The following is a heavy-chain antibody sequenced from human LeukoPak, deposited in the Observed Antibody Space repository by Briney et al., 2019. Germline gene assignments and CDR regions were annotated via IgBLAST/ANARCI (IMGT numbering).Heavy chain of an antibody. Sequence: GGSLRLSCAASGFTFSSYSMNWVRQAPGKGLEWVAVISYDGSNKYYADSVKGRFTISRDNSKNTLYLQMNSLRAEDTAVYYCARGSGWDQIAYFDYWGQGTLVTVSS. V-gene: IGHV3-30*03. CDR3: ARGSGWDQIAYFDY. CDR2: ISYDGSNK. J-gene: IGHJ4*02. D-gene: IGHD6-19*01. CDR1: GFTFSSYS.